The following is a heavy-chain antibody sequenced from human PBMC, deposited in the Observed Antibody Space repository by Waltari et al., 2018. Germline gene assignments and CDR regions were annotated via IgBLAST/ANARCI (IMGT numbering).Heavy chain of an antibody. D-gene: IGHD2-15*01. J-gene: IGHJ5*02. Sequence: QVQLVQSGAEVKKPGASVKVSCKASGYTFTSYGISWVRQAPGQGLEWMGWISAYNGNTNYAQKLQGRVTMTTDTSTSTAYMELRSLRSDDTAVYYCARANMVVVVDPNNWFDPWGQGTLVTVSS. CDR1: GYTFTSYG. CDR3: ARANMVVVVDPNNWFDP. CDR2: ISAYNGNT. V-gene: IGHV1-18*01.